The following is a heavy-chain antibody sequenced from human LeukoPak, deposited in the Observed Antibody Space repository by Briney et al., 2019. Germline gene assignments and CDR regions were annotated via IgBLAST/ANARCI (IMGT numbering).Heavy chain of an antibody. D-gene: IGHD3-3*01. V-gene: IGHV3-74*01. Sequence: GGSLRLSCAASGFTFSNAWMNWVRQAPGKGLVWVSRIDEDGKTIDYADSVKGRFTISRDNAKDTLYLQMSSLRDEDTAVYYCVSDLCGGDDQWGRGTLVTVSS. CDR1: GFTFSNAW. J-gene: IGHJ5*02. CDR3: VSDLCGGDDQ. CDR2: IDEDGKTI.